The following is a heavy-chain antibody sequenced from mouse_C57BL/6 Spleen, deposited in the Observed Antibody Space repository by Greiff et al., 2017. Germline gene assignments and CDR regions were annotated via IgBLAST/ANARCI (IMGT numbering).Heavy chain of an antibody. V-gene: IGHV1-55*01. CDR2: IYPGSGST. J-gene: IGHJ3*01. CDR1: GYTFTSYW. Sequence: QVQLQQPGAELVKPGASVKMSCKASGYTFTSYWITWVKQRPGQGLEWIGDIYPGSGSTNYNEKFKSKATLTVDTSSSTAYMQLSSLTSEDSAVYYCARKGIYYDYDPFAYWGQGTLVTVSA. D-gene: IGHD2-4*01. CDR3: ARKGIYYDYDPFAY.